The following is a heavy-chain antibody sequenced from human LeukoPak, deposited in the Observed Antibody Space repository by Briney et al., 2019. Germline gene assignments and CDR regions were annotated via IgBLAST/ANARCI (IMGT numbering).Heavy chain of an antibody. CDR1: GYTFTDYY. J-gene: IGHJ4*02. CDR3: ARIRGGNNYHFDY. V-gene: IGHV1-2*02. D-gene: IGHD1-26*01. Sequence: ASVKVSCKASGYTFTDYYMHWVRQAPGQGLEWMGWINPYSGGTNYAQNFQGRVTMTRHTSISTGYMELSRLRSDDTAVYYCARIRGGNNYHFDYWGQGTLVTVSS. CDR2: INPYSGGT.